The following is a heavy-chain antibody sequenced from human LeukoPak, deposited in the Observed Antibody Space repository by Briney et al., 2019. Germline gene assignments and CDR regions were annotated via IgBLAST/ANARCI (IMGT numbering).Heavy chain of an antibody. J-gene: IGHJ4*02. CDR1: GFTFSSYA. CDR2: ISGSGGST. CDR3: AKVPRIYDILTGYYHTPIDY. V-gene: IGHV3-23*01. Sequence: GGSLRLSCAASGFTFSSYAMSWVRQAPGKGLEWVSAISGSGGSTYYADSVKGRFTISRDNSKNTLYLQMNSLRAEDTAVYYCAKVPRIYDILTGYYHTPIDYWGQGTLVTVSS. D-gene: IGHD3-9*01.